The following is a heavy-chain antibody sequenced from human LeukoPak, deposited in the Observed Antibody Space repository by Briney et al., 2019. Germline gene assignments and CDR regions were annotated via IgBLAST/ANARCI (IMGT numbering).Heavy chain of an antibody. CDR2: ISSSGSTI. CDR1: GFTFSDYY. J-gene: IGHJ2*01. V-gene: IGHV3-11*04. CDR3: ARGRATSRYCSGDSCYPNYWYFDL. D-gene: IGHD2-15*01. Sequence: PGGSLRLSCAASGFTFSDYYMSWIRQAPGKGLEWVSYISSSGSTIYYADSVKGRFTISRDNAKNSLYLQMNSLRAEDTAVYYCARGRATSRYCSGDSCYPNYWYFDLWGRGTLVTVSS.